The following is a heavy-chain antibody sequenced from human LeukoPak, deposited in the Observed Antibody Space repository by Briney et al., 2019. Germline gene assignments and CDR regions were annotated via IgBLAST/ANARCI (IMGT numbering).Heavy chain of an antibody. CDR1: RFTFSSYG. D-gene: IGHD6-13*01. V-gene: IGHV3-21*06. J-gene: IGHJ5*02. Sequence: PGGSLRLSCAASRFTFSSYGIHWVRQAPGKGLEWVSSITSSSSYIYYADSVKGRFTISRDNAKNSLYLQMDSLRVEDTAEYYCARGGSSSWYGMENWFDPWGQGTLVTVSS. CDR2: ITSSSSYI. CDR3: ARGGSSSWYGMENWFDP.